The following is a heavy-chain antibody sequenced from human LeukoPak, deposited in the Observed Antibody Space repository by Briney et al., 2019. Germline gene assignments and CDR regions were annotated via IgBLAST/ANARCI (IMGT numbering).Heavy chain of an antibody. Sequence: GRSLRLSCAASGLTFSSYTTSWVRHTPGRGLEWVSAISGSGGSIYYADSVKGRFTIARDNSKNTLYLQMNSLRAEDTAVYYCAKSRRPLAAAGSVSDYWGQGTLVTVSS. CDR1: GLTFSSYT. D-gene: IGHD6-13*01. CDR2: ISGSGGSI. J-gene: IGHJ4*02. CDR3: AKSRRPLAAAGSVSDY. V-gene: IGHV3-23*01.